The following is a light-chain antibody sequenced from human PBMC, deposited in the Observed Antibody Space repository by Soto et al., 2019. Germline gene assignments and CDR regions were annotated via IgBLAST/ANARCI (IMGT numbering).Light chain of an antibody. J-gene: IGKJ1*01. CDR3: QQYNSWLWT. CDR1: QSVSSK. Sequence: EIVMTQSPATLSVSPGEGATLSCRASQSVSSKLAWYQQKPGQAPRLLIYGASTRATGIPARFSGSGSGTEFTLIFSSLQSEDSAVYDCQQYNSWLWTFGQGTKVEIK. V-gene: IGKV3-15*01. CDR2: GAS.